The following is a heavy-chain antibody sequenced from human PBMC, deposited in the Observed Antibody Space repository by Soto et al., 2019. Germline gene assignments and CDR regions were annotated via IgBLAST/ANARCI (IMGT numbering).Heavy chain of an antibody. Sequence: QVQLVQSGGEVRKPGASVTVSCKASGYTFTSYGISWVRQAPGQGLEWMGWISGYNGKTNYAQKVQDRVTMTTDTATSTVYLELRSLRFDDTAVYYCARLGDVPYYYSGMDVWGQGTTVTVSS. CDR3: ARLGDVPYYYSGMDV. D-gene: IGHD2-21*02. J-gene: IGHJ6*02. CDR2: ISGYNGKT. V-gene: IGHV1-18*01. CDR1: GYTFTSYG.